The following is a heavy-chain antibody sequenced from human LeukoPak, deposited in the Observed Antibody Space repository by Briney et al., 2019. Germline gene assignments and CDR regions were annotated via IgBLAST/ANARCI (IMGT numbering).Heavy chain of an antibody. D-gene: IGHD2-2*01. CDR2: IYHGGST. J-gene: IGHJ4*01. Sequence: PSETLSLTCAVSGYSISSGYYWGWIRQPPGEGLEWIGSIYHGGSTYYNPSLKSRVTMSVDTSKNQFSLKLSSVTAADTAVYYCARAYCTTTSCYGRYFDYWGHGTLVTVFS. CDR3: ARAYCTTTSCYGRYFDY. V-gene: IGHV4-38-2*01. CDR1: GYSISSGYY.